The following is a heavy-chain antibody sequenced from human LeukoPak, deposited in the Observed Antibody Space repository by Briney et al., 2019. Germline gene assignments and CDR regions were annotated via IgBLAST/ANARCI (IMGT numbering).Heavy chain of an antibody. D-gene: IGHD5-24*01. V-gene: IGHV4-59*01. J-gene: IGHJ6*03. CDR3: AREFPPLRDSYIDV. Sequence: SETLSLTCTVSGGSINRYYWSWIRQAPGKGLEWIGHISYRGNTNYNPSLKSRVTMSVDTSQNQFSLKLTSVTAADTAVYFCAREFPPLRDSYIDVWGTGTTVTVSS. CDR1: GGSINRYY. CDR2: ISYRGNT.